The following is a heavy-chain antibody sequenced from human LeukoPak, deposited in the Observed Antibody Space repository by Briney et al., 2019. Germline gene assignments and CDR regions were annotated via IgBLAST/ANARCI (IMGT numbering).Heavy chain of an antibody. V-gene: IGHV4-4*02. CDR1: GGSILSTNW. CDR2: VHLSGAS. CDR3: ARESGAFSPFGF. J-gene: IGHJ4*02. D-gene: IGHD1-26*01. Sequence: SETLSLTCAVSGGSILSTNWWSWVRQPPGRGLEWIGEVHLSGASNYNPSLKSRVSMSIDKSRNQLSLELTSVAAADTAIYYCARESGAFSPFGFWGQGTLVTVSS.